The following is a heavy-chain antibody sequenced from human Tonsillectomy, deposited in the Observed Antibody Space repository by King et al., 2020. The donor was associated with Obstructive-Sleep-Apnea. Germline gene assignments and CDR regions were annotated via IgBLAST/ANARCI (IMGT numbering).Heavy chain of an antibody. V-gene: IGHV4-59*08. D-gene: IGHD3-22*01. J-gene: IGHJ4*02. CDR3: ARHVYPLDYYDSSGYEYYFDY. CDR1: GGSISSYY. Sequence: QLQESGPGLVKPSETLSLTCTVSGGSISSYYWSWIRQPPGKGLEWIGYIYYSGSTNYNPSLKSRVTISIYTPKNPFSLTLSSVTAADTAVYYCARHVYPLDYYDSSGYEYYFDYWGQGTLVTVSS. CDR2: IYYSGST.